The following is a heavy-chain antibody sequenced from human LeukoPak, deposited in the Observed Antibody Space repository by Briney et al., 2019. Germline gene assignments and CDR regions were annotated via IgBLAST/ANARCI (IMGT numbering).Heavy chain of an antibody. CDR2: IYYSGST. CDR1: GGSISSYY. D-gene: IGHD3-9*01. V-gene: IGHV4-59*12. CDR3: ARDTTYYDTLTGYSHAFDI. J-gene: IGHJ3*02. Sequence: SSETLSLTCTVSGGSISSYYWSWIRQPPGKGLEWIGYIYYSGSTNYNPSLKSRVTISVDTSKNQFSLKLSSVTAADTAVYYCARDTTYYDTLTGYSHAFDIWGQGTMVTVSS.